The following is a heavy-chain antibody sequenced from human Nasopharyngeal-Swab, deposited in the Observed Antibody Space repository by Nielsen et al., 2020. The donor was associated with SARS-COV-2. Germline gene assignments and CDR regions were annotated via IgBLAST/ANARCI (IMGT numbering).Heavy chain of an antibody. V-gene: IGHV4-61*01. CDR2: IYYSGST. CDR1: GGSVSSGSYY. D-gene: IGHD3-10*01. Sequence: SETLSLTCTVSGGSVSSGSYYWSWIRQPPGKGLEWIGYIYYSGSTNYNPSLKSRVTISVDTSKNQFSLKLSSVTAADTAVYYCARGFEYGSGSYYRTYYYYYMDAWGKGTTVTVSS. J-gene: IGHJ6*03. CDR3: ARGFEYGSGSYYRTYYYYYMDA.